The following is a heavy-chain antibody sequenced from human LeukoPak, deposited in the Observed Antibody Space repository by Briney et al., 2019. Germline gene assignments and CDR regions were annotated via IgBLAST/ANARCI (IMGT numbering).Heavy chain of an antibody. Sequence: SETLSLTCTVSGGSISSGGYDWSWIRQHPGKGLEWIGYIYYSGSTYYNPSLKSRVTISVDTSKNQFSLKLSSVTAADTAVYYCARDQDSSLGPWGQGTLVTVSS. CDR3: ARDQDSSLGP. J-gene: IGHJ5*02. CDR1: GGSISSGGYD. CDR2: IYYSGST. D-gene: IGHD5-18*01. V-gene: IGHV4-31*03.